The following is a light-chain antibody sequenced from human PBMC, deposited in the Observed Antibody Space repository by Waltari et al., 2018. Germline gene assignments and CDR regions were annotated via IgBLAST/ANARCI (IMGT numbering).Light chain of an antibody. J-gene: IGKJ1*01. Sequence: IQMTQSPSSLSASVGDRVTITCRAGQIISTYLHWYQQKPGKATKLLRYGAYSLQNGVPSRFSGSGAATDFTLTISSLQPEDFATYYCQQSYGTPTFGQGTKVENK. CDR2: GAY. CDR3: QQSYGTPT. V-gene: IGKV1-39*01. CDR1: QIISTY.